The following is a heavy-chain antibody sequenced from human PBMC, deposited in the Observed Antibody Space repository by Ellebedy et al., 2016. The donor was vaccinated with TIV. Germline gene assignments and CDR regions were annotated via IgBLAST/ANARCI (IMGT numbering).Heavy chain of an antibody. V-gene: IGHV1-46*01. J-gene: IGHJ3*02. CDR3: ARGGLEAAFDI. CDR2: INPSGGGT. D-gene: IGHD3-3*01. CDR1: GYTFTGSY. Sequence: AASVKVSCKTSGYTFTGSYVHWVRQAPGQGLEWMGMINPSGGGTRYAQKFQGRVTMTRDTSTSTVYMELSSLRSEDMAVYYCARGGLEAAFDIWGQGTMVIVSS.